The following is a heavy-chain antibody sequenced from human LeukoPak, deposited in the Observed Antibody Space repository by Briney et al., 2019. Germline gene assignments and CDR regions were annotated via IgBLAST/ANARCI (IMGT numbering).Heavy chain of an antibody. CDR3: ARGGAYSYGYLDY. CDR1: GFTFDDYA. D-gene: IGHD5-18*01. V-gene: IGHV3-9*01. CDR2: IAWNSGGI. Sequence: GRSLRLSCAASGFTFDDYALHWVRQAPGKGLEWVSGIAWNSGGIAYADSVKGRFTISRDNAKNSLYLQMNSLRAEDTAVYYCARGGAYSYGYLDYWGQGTLVTVSS. J-gene: IGHJ4*02.